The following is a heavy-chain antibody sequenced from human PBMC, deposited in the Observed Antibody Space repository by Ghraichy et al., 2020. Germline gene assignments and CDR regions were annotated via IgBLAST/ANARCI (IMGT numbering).Heavy chain of an antibody. CDR1: GGSISSSSYY. J-gene: IGHJ4*02. CDR3: ARLVGVRIQKYFDY. Sequence: SETLSLTCTVSGGSISSSSYYWGWIRQPPGKGLEWIGSIYYSGSTYYNPSLKSRVTISVDTSKNQFSLKLSSVTAADTAVYYCARLVGVRIQKYFDYWGQGTLVTVSS. V-gene: IGHV4-39*01. D-gene: IGHD3-10*01. CDR2: IYYSGST.